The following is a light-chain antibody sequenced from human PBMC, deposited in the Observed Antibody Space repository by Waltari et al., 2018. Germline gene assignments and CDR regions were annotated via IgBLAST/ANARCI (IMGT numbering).Light chain of an antibody. Sequence: QSALTQPPSASGSPGQSVTISCTGTSSDVRRFDYVSWYQPHPGQTPKLLIYNVRQRPSGVPDRFSGSKSGNTASLAVSGLQADDEADYYCSSYTGSGIVFGGGTKLTVL. CDR1: SSDVRRFDY. V-gene: IGLV2-8*01. CDR2: NVR. CDR3: SSYTGSGIV. J-gene: IGLJ2*01.